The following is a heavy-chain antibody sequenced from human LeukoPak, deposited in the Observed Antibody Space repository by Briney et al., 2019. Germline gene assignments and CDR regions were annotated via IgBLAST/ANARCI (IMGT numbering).Heavy chain of an antibody. D-gene: IGHD1-26*01. CDR1: GFTFSTYA. V-gene: IGHV3-23*01. Sequence: GGSLRLSCAASGFTFSTYAMSWVRQAPGKGLVWVSAISAGSATTYYADSVKGRFTVSRDNSKNTLYLHMNSLRAEDTAVYYCAKDSGGTYFYYYYYMDVWGKGTSVTVSS. J-gene: IGHJ6*03. CDR3: AKDSGGTYFYYYYYMDV. CDR2: ISAGSATT.